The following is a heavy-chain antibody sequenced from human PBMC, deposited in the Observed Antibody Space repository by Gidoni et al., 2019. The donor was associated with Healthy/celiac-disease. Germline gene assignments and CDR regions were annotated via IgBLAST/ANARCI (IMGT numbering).Heavy chain of an antibody. CDR3: ARPNSFGVVTLVYGMDV. V-gene: IGHV1-46*03. D-gene: IGHD3-3*01. CDR1: GYTFTSYY. CDR2: INPSGGST. J-gene: IGHJ6*02. Sequence: QVQLVQSGAAVKKPGASVKVSCKASGYTFTSYYMHWVRQAPGQGLEWMGIINPSGGSTSYAQKFQGRVTMTRDTSTSTVYMELSSLRSEDTAVYYCARPNSFGVVTLVYGMDVWGQGTTVTVSS.